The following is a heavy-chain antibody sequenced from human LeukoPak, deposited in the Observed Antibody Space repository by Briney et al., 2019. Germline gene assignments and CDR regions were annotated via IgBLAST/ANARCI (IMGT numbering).Heavy chain of an antibody. CDR1: GGSISSGGYY. V-gene: IGHV4-31*03. D-gene: IGHD3-16*02. Sequence: PSQTLSLTCTVSGGSISSGGYYWSWLRQQPGKGLEWFGYFFYSGSNYHNPYLKSRVTISVDTSKNQFSLKLSSVTAADTAVCYCARTLHVWGSYRFAYYFDYWGQGTLVTVSS. CDR2: FFYSGSN. J-gene: IGHJ4*02. CDR3: ARTLHVWGSYRFAYYFDY.